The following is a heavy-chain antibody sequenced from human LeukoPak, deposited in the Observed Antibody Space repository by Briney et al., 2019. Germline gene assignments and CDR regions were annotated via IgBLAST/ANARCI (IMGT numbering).Heavy chain of an antibody. CDR3: AQAGGYCGDDCFYYFDY. CDR1: GFTFSTNP. J-gene: IGHJ4*02. V-gene: IGHV3-23*01. D-gene: IGHD2-21*02. Sequence: GGSLRLSCAASGFTFSTNPMSWVRQAPGKGLEWVSAISGSGGTIYYADSVKGRFTVFRDNSKSTLYLQMNSLTAEDTAVYYCAQAGGYCGDDCFYYFDYWGQGTLVIVSS. CDR2: ISGSGGTI.